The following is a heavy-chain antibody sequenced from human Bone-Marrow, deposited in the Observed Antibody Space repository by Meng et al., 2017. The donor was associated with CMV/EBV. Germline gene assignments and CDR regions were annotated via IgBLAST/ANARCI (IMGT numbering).Heavy chain of an antibody. D-gene: IGHD3-16*01. V-gene: IGHV1-69*05. CDR1: GGTCSSYT. CDR2: LVPIFCTA. Sequence: SVKVSCKASGGTCSSYTISWVRQAPGQGLKWIGWLVPIFCTANYAKKFQGTVTSPMADTTSXAYMELSXQRYYDTAVYNGARCGRSWGTPHFD. J-gene: IGHJ4*01. CDR3: ARCGRSWGTPHFD.